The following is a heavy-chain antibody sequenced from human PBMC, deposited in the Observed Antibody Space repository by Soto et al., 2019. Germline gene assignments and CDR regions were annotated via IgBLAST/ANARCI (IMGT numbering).Heavy chain of an antibody. CDR3: AKASGESYPWSLVFDS. D-gene: IGHD1-26*01. CDR2: ISESGSST. CDR1: GFTLSSYA. V-gene: IGHV3-23*01. Sequence: PGGSLRLSCVASGFTLSSYAMSWVRQAPVKGLEWVSAISESGSSTYYAASVKGRFTISRDNSKNTLFLQMNNLRVEDTAIYYCAKASGESYPWSLVFDSWGQGTRVTVSS. J-gene: IGHJ4*02.